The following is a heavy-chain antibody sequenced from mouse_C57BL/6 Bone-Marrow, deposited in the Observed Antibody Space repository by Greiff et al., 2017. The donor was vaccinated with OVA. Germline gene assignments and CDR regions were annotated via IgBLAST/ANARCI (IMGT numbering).Heavy chain of an antibody. CDR2: IDPENGDT. CDR1: GFNIKDDY. CDR3: TTYYYGSSYGFDY. Sequence: VQLKESGAELVRPGASVKLSCTASGFNIKDDYMHWVKQRPEQGLEWIGWIDPENGDTEYASKFQGKATITADTSSNTAYLQLSSLTSEDTAVYYCTTYYYGSSYGFDYWGQGTTLTVSS. D-gene: IGHD1-1*01. V-gene: IGHV14-4*01. J-gene: IGHJ2*01.